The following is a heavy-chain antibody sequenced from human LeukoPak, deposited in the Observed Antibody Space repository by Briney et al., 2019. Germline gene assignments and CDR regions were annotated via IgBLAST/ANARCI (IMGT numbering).Heavy chain of an antibody. D-gene: IGHD1-14*01. CDR2: INQGGSDK. J-gene: IGHJ4*02. Sequence: PGGSLRLSCAASGFTFSGHWMSWVRQAPGKGLEWVANINQGGSDKYYVDSVKGRFTISRDSANNLLYLQMNGLRGEDTAVYYCTRDRSRAEDDWGQGTLVTVSS. CDR1: GFTFSGHW. CDR3: TRDRSRAEDD. V-gene: IGHV3-7*01.